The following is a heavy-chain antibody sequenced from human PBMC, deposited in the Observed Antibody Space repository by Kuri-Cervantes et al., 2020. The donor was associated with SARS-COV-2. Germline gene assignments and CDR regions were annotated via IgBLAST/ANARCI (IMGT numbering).Heavy chain of an antibody. CDR2: FDPADGET. V-gene: IGHV1-24*01. CDR1: GYTLAELS. CDR3: ATGDQLLVGWFDP. D-gene: IGHD2-2*01. Sequence: ASVKVSCKVSGYTLAELSMHWVRQAPGKGLEWMGSFDPADGETIYAQNFQGRVTMAEDTSTDTAYMELSSLRSEDTAVYYCATGDQLLVGWFDPWGQGTLVTVSS. J-gene: IGHJ5*02.